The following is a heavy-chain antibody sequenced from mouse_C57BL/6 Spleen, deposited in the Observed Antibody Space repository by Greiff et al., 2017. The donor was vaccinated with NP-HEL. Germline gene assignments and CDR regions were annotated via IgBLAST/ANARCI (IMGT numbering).Heavy chain of an antibody. J-gene: IGHJ3*01. V-gene: IGHV14-4*01. D-gene: IGHD2-1*01. CDR3: TTGGKMAY. CDR1: GFNIKDDY. Sequence: VQLQQSGAELVRPGASVKLSCTASGFNIKDDYMHWVKQRPEQGLEWIGWIDPENGDTEYASKFQGKATITADSSSNTAYLQLSSLTSEDTAVYYCTTGGKMAYWGQGTLVTVSA. CDR2: IDPENGDT.